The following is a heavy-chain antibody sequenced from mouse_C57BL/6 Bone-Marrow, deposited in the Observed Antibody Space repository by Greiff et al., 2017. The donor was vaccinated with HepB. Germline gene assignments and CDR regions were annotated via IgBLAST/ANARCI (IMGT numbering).Heavy chain of an antibody. CDR1: GYTFTSYG. D-gene: IGHD2-1*01. CDR3: ARENIYGNPDGY. J-gene: IGHJ2*01. CDR2: IYPRSGNT. Sequence: LEESGAELARPGASVKLSCKASGYTFTSYGISWVKQRTGQGLEWIGEIYPRSGNTYYNEKFKGKATLTADKSSSTAYMELRSLTSEDSAVYFCARENIYGNPDGYWGQGTTLTVSS. V-gene: IGHV1-81*01.